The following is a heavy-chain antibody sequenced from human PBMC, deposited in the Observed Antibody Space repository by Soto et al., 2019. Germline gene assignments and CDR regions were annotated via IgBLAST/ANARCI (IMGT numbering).Heavy chain of an antibody. J-gene: IGHJ4*02. Sequence: QVQLVQSGAEVKKPGASVKVSCKASGYTFTSYGISWVRQAPGQGLEWMGWISAYNGNTNYAQKLQGRVTMTTDTSTSTVYMELRSLRSDDTAVYYCARDRYDFWSGYWCVGYRGQGTLVTVSS. CDR1: GYTFTSYG. CDR3: ARDRYDFWSGYWCVGY. V-gene: IGHV1-18*01. CDR2: ISAYNGNT. D-gene: IGHD3-3*01.